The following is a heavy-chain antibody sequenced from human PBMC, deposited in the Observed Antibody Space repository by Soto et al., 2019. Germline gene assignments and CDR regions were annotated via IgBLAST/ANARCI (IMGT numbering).Heavy chain of an antibody. V-gene: IGHV3-30*18. CDR2: ISYDGSNK. J-gene: IGHJ6*02. CDR1: GFTFSSYG. CDR3: AKDYASVGMDV. Sequence: GGSLRLSCAASGFTFSSYGMHWVRQAPAKGLEWVAVISYDGSNKYYADSLKGRFTISRDNSKNTLYLQMNSLRAEDTAVYYCAKDYASVGMDVWGQGTTVTVSS. D-gene: IGHD2-2*01.